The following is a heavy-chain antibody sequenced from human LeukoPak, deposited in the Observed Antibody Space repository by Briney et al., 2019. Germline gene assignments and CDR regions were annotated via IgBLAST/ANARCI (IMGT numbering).Heavy chain of an antibody. CDR3: ARVVGYYYYYMDV. V-gene: IGHV4-39*07. CDR1: GGSISDGTYY. Sequence: PSETLSLTCTVSGGSISDGTYYWGWIRQPPGKGLEWIGTIHYSGTTHYNRSLKSRVTISVDTSKNQFFLKLSSVTAADTAVYYCARVVGYYYYYMDVWGKGTTVTVSS. CDR2: IHYSGTT. D-gene: IGHD3-10*01. J-gene: IGHJ6*03.